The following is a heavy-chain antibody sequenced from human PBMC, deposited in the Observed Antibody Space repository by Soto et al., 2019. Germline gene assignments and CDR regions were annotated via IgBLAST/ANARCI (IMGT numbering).Heavy chain of an antibody. CDR3: AREADYDSSGYYYSRGGVDY. J-gene: IGHJ4*02. V-gene: IGHV4-61*01. CDR1: GGSVSSGSYY. Sequence: QVQLQESGPGLVKPSETLSLTCTVSGGSVSSGSYYWSWIRQPPGKGLEWIGYIYYSGSTNYNPSLKSRVTIPVDTSKNQFSLKLSSVTAADTAVYYCAREADYDSSGYYYSRGGVDYWGQGTLVTVSS. CDR2: IYYSGST. D-gene: IGHD3-22*01.